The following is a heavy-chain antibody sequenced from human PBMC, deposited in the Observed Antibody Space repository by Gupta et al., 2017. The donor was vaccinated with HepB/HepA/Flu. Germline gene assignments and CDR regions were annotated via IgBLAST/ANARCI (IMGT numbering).Heavy chain of an antibody. CDR1: GYTFTGYY. J-gene: IGHJ4*02. CDR2: INPKSGGA. Sequence: QVQLVQSGAEVKKPGASVKVSCKASGYTFTGYYMHWVRQAPGQGLEWMGWINPKSGGAEYAQKFQGRVTMTRDTSTSTAYMELSRLRSVDTAVYYCARSMAAPWAAFDYWGQGTLVTVS. D-gene: IGHD6-6*01. CDR3: ARSMAAPWAAFDY. V-gene: IGHV1-2*02.